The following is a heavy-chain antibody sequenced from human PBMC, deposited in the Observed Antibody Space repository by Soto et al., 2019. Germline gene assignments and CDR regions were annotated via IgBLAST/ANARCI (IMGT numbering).Heavy chain of an antibody. CDR1: GGTFSSYA. CDR3: ARGRYYYDSQGWWFDP. D-gene: IGHD3-22*01. Sequence: ASVKVSCKASGGTFSSYAISWVRQAPGQGLEWMGGIIPIFGTANYAQKFQGRVTITADESTSTAYMELSSLRSEDTAVYYCARGRYYYDSQGWWFDPWGQGTLVTVSS. CDR2: IIPIFGTA. V-gene: IGHV1-69*13. J-gene: IGHJ5*02.